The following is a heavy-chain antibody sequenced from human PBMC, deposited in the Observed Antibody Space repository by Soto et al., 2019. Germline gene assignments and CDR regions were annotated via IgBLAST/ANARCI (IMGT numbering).Heavy chain of an antibody. CDR3: ARARGDGYTFGY. J-gene: IGHJ4*02. V-gene: IGHV4-30-4*01. Sequence: SETLSLTCTVSGGSISSGDYHWSWIRQPPGKGLEWIGYIYYSGSTYYNPSLKSRVTISVDTSKNQFSLKLSSVTAADTAVYYRARARGDGYTFGYWGQGTLVTVSS. CDR1: GGSISSGDYH. D-gene: IGHD5-12*01. CDR2: IYYSGST.